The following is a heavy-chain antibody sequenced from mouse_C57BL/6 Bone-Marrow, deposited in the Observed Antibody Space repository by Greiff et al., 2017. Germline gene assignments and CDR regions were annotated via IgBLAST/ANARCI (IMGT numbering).Heavy chain of an antibody. V-gene: IGHV1-42*01. CDR3: ARKDGDAFAY. CDR2: INPSTGGT. Sequence: EVQLQQSGPELVKPGASVKISCKASGYSFTGYYMNWVKQSPEKSLEWIGEINPSTGGTTYNQKFKAKATLTVDKSSSTAYMQLKSLTSDDSAVYDSARKDGDAFAYWGQGTLVTVSA. J-gene: IGHJ3*01. CDR1: GYSFTGYY. D-gene: IGHD2-13*01.